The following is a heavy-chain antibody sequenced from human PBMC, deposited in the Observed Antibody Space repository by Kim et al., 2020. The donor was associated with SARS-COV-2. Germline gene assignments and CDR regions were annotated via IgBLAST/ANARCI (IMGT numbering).Heavy chain of an antibody. J-gene: IGHJ6*02. D-gene: IGHD1-26*01. CDR3: ARGRGGSYSYGMDV. V-gene: IGHV3-30*01. Sequence: ARTVKGLLTITRDNTKNTLYLQMNSLRGEETTVYYCARGRGGSYSYGMDVWGQGTTVTVSS.